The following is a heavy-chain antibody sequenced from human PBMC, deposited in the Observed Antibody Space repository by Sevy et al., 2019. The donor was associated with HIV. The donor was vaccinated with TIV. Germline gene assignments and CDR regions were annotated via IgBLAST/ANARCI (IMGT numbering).Heavy chain of an antibody. Sequence: GGSLRLSCAASGFTFSSYWMSWVRQAPGKGLEWVATMKQDGSEKYYGDSVKGRFTISRDNAKHSLYLQMNSLRAEDTAVYYCVREGLGGFSYSLDCWGQGTLVTVSS. D-gene: IGHD5-18*01. CDR1: GFTFSSYW. J-gene: IGHJ4*02. CDR2: MKQDGSEK. CDR3: VREGLGGFSYSLDC. V-gene: IGHV3-7*01.